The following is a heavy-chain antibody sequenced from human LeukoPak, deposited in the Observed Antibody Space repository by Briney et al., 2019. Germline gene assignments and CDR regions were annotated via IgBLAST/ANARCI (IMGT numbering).Heavy chain of an antibody. CDR3: AKDISPLGVGVRDVEGLDV. V-gene: IGHV3-7*01. CDR2: INQDGSQE. Sequence: PGGSLRLSCAASGFTFSTYWMTWVRQAPGKGLEWVANINQDGSQEHYVDSVTGRFTISRDNAKNSLYLQVNSLRDEDTAVYYCAKDISPLGVGVRDVEGLDVWGQGTTVTVSS. J-gene: IGHJ6*02. D-gene: IGHD3-10*01. CDR1: GFTFSTYW.